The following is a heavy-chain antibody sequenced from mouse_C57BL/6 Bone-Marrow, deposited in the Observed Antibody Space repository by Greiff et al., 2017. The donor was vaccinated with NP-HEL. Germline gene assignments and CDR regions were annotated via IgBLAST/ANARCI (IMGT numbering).Heavy chain of an antibody. D-gene: IGHD2-1*01. Sequence: VQLQESGAELARPGASVKLSCKASGYTFTSYGISWVKQRTGQGLEWIGEIYPRSGNTYYNEKFKGKATLTADKSASTAYMELRSLTSEDSAVYFCALLWPYYFDYWGQGTTLTVSS. V-gene: IGHV1-81*01. J-gene: IGHJ2*01. CDR3: ALLWPYYFDY. CDR2: IYPRSGNT. CDR1: GYTFTSYG.